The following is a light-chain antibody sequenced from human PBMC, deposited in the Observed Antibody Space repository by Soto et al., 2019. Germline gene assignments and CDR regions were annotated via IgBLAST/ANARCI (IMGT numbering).Light chain of an antibody. J-gene: IGKJ3*01. Sequence: IVLTQRLAILSMSTKERATLSCRASQSVSSYLAWYQQKPGQAPRLLIYDASNRATGIPARFSGSGSGTDFTLSNSSLNTENFAVYYSLQLRPFGLGTNVDI. V-gene: IGKV3-11*01. CDR1: QSVSSY. CDR3: LQLRP. CDR2: DAS.